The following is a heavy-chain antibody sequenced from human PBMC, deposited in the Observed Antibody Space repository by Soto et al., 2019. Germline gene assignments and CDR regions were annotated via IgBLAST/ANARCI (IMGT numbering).Heavy chain of an antibody. CDR1: GGSISSYY. D-gene: IGHD5-12*01. CDR2: IYYTGST. V-gene: IGHV4-59*01. CDR3: ARAGYNIDY. Sequence: PSETLSLTCTVSGGSISSYYWSWIRQPPGKGLEWIGYIYYTGSTNYNPSFKSRVTISVDTSKNQFSLKLSSVTAADTAVYYCARAGYNIDYWGQGTLVTVSS. J-gene: IGHJ4*02.